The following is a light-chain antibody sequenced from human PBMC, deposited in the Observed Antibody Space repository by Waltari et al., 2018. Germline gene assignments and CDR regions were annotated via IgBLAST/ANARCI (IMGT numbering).Light chain of an antibody. J-gene: IGLJ3*02. CDR1: NSNIGGNS. V-gene: IGLV1-44*01. Sequence: QSVLTQPPSVSGTPGQRVTISCSGSNSNIGGNSVNWYQQVPGTAPKLLIYKDNQGPSGVPDRFSASKSGTSASLAITGLQSEDEADYYCAVWDDSLGGVFGGGTKLTVL. CDR3: AVWDDSLGGV. CDR2: KDN.